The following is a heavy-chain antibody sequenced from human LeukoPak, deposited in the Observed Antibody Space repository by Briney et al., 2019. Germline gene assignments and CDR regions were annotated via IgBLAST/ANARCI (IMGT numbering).Heavy chain of an antibody. D-gene: IGHD3-9*01. V-gene: IGHV3-23*01. Sequence: GGSLRLSCAASGFTFSSYAMSWVRQAPGKGLEWVSAISGSGGSTYYADSVKGRFTISRDNSKNTLYLRMNSLRAEDTAVYYCAKGNAPYYDILTGYYPNDAFDIWGQGTMVTVSS. CDR2: ISGSGGST. J-gene: IGHJ3*02. CDR3: AKGNAPYYDILTGYYPNDAFDI. CDR1: GFTFSSYA.